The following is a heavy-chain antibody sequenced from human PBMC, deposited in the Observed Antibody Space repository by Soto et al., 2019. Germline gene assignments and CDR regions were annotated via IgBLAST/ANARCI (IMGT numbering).Heavy chain of an antibody. CDR1: GGTFSSYT. D-gene: IGHD3-10*01. CDR3: AREGYGSGREYFKH. V-gene: IGHV1-69*08. Sequence: QVQLVQSGAEVKKPGSSVKVSCKASGGTFSSYTISWVRQAPGQGLEWMGRIIPILGIANYAQKFQGRVTITADKSTSTAYMELSSLRSEDTAVYYCAREGYGSGREYFKHWGQCTLVTVSS. J-gene: IGHJ1*01. CDR2: IIPILGIA.